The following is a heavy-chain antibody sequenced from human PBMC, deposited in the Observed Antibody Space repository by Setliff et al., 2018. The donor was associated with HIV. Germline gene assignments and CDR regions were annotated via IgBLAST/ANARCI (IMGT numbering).Heavy chain of an antibody. Sequence: PGGSLRLSCAASGFTFSTYWMHWVRQAPGKGLVWVSRIKTDGSSTSYADSVKGRFTISRDNAKNTLFLQMNSLRPEDTALYYCTKDCHVAATDYWGQGTLVTVSS. CDR2: IKTDGSST. J-gene: IGHJ4*02. CDR3: TKDCHVAATDY. CDR1: GFTFSTYW. V-gene: IGHV3-74*01. D-gene: IGHD6-13*01.